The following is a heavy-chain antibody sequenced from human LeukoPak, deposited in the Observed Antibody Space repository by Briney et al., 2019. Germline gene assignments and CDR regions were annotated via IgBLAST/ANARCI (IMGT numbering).Heavy chain of an antibody. CDR3: ARALIAARPDSLFDY. D-gene: IGHD6-6*01. J-gene: IGHJ4*02. V-gene: IGHV3-64*01. CDR1: GFTYSSYA. CDR2: ISSNGGST. Sequence: PGGSLRLSWAASGFTYSSYAMHWVRQAPGKGLEYVSAISSNGGSTYYANSVKGRFTISRDNSKNTLYLQMGSLRPEDMAVYYCARALIAARPDSLFDYWGQGTLVIVSS.